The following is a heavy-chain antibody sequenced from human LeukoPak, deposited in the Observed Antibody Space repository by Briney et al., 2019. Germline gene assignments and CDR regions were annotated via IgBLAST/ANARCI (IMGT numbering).Heavy chain of an antibody. CDR3: ARIVRYFDWSPPAFDI. D-gene: IGHD3-9*01. CDR1: GGSLSGYY. V-gene: IGHV4-34*01. CDR2: INHSGST. J-gene: IGHJ3*02. Sequence: PSETLSLTCAVYGGSLSGYYWSWIRQPPGKGLEWIGEINHSGSTNNNPSLKSRVTISVDTSKNQFSLKLSSVTAADTAMYYCARIVRYFDWSPPAFDIWGQGTMVTVSS.